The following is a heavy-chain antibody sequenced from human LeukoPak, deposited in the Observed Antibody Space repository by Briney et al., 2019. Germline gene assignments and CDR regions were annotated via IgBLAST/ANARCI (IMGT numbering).Heavy chain of an antibody. Sequence: GASVKVSCKASGYTFTGYYIDWVRQAPGQGLGWMGWIDSNSGGTNYAQKLQGRVTMTTDTSTSTAYMELRSLRSDDTAVYYCARDRIEAGYDFAYYYYTDVWGKGTTVTVSS. CDR3: ARDRIEAGYDFAYYYYTDV. V-gene: IGHV1-2*02. J-gene: IGHJ6*03. D-gene: IGHD3-3*01. CDR1: GYTFTGYY. CDR2: IDSNSGGT.